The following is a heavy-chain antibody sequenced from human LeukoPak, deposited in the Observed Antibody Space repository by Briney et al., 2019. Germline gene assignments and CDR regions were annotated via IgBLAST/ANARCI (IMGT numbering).Heavy chain of an antibody. Sequence: GGSLRLSCAASGFAFSRYGMNWVRQAPGKGLEWISYIIGSSTTIYYADSVKGRLTISRDNSKNTLYLQMNSLRAEDTAVYYCAKRVDSGYDDWYFDLWGRGTLVTVSS. D-gene: IGHD5-12*01. V-gene: IGHV3-48*01. CDR1: GFAFSRYG. CDR3: AKRVDSGYDDWYFDL. CDR2: IIGSSTTI. J-gene: IGHJ2*01.